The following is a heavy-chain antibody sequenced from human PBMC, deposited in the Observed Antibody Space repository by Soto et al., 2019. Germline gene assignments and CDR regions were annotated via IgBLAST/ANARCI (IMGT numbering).Heavy chain of an antibody. J-gene: IGHJ6*04. Sequence: PGESLEISCKGSGYSFTSYWIGCVRQMPGKGLEWMGIIYPGDSDTRYSPSFKGQVTISAEKSISTDYLQWSSLKASDTAMYYCYRGSYYYYYGMEDWGKGTQVTVSS. V-gene: IGHV5-51*01. CDR3: YRGSYYYYYGMED. CDR2: IYPGDSDT. D-gene: IGHD1-26*01. CDR1: GYSFTSYW.